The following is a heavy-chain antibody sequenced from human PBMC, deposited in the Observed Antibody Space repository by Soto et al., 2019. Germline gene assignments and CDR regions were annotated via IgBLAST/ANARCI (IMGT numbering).Heavy chain of an antibody. D-gene: IGHD5-18*01. CDR3: ARGWGRIQPFDY. J-gene: IGHJ4*02. V-gene: IGHV4-59*01. CDR2: IYYSGST. Sequence: QVQLQESGPGLVKPSETLSLTCTVSGGSISSYYWSWIRQPPGKGLEWIGYIYYSGSTNYNPSLKSRVPITVDTSKNQFSLKLSSVTAADTAVYYCARGWGRIQPFDYWGQGTLVNVSS. CDR1: GGSISSYY.